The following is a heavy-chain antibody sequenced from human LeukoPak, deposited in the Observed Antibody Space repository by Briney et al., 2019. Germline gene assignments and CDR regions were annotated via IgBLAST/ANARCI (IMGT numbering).Heavy chain of an antibody. J-gene: IGHJ3*02. CDR2: MKQDGSEI. CDR1: ESTSRMSW. Sequence: GGSLRLSCVACESTSRMSWMSWVRQAPGKGLEWVANMKQDGSEIYYVDSVKGRFTISRDDAKNSLFLQMNSLRAEDTAVYYCVTGGPRRRDGYTGVYDAFDIWGHGTMVTVSS. CDR3: VTGGPRRRDGYTGVYDAFDI. V-gene: IGHV3-7*02. D-gene: IGHD5-24*01.